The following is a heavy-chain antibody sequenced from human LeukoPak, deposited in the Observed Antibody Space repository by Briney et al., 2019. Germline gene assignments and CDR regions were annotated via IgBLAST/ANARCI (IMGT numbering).Heavy chain of an antibody. CDR3: ARQGYANDAFDI. D-gene: IGHD2-2*01. V-gene: IGHV4-39*01. CDR2: MHYSGTT. Sequence: SQTLSLTCTVSGGSISSGGYYWSWIRQPPGKGLEWIGTMHYSGTTYSNPSLKSRVSISIDTSKNQISLKLRSVTAADTAVYYCARQGYANDAFDIWGQGTMVTVSS. CDR1: GGSISSGGYY. J-gene: IGHJ3*02.